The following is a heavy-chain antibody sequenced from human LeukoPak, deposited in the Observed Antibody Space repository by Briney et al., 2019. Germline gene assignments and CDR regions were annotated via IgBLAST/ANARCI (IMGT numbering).Heavy chain of an antibody. V-gene: IGHV3-48*04. CDR2: ISSSSSTI. CDR3: AGSVLTGYPNFDY. CDR1: GFTFSSYS. J-gene: IGHJ4*02. D-gene: IGHD3-9*01. Sequence: GGSLRLSCAASGFTFSSYSMNWVRQAPGKGLEWVSYISSSSSTIYYADSVKGRFTISRDNAKNSLYLQMNSLRAEDTAMYYCAGSVLTGYPNFDYWGQGTLVTVSS.